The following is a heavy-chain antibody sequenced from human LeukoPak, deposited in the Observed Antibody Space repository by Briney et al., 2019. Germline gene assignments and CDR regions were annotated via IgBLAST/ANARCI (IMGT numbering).Heavy chain of an antibody. CDR1: EFTFRSEW. D-gene: IGHD3/OR15-3a*01. J-gene: IGHJ3*02. CDR2: IKEDGSEK. V-gene: IGHV3-7*01. CDR3: AGKAWTI. Sequence: PGGSLRLSCAASEFTFRSEWMSWVRQAPGKGLEWVATIKEDGSEKYYVDSVKGRFTISRDNAKNSLYLQMNSLRVEDTAVYYCAGKAWTIWGQGTMVTVSS.